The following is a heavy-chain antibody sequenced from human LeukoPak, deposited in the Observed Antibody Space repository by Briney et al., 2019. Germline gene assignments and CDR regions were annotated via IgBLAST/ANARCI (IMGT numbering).Heavy chain of an antibody. CDR2: IYAVYSGATI. Sequence: GGSLRLSCAASGLNVSRNYMSWVRQAPGKGPQWVSVIYAVYSGATIHYADSVKGRFTISRDNSKNTLFLQMDSLRAEDTAVYYCAKPLTGIHDAFDIWGQGTMVTVSS. CDR3: AKPLTGIHDAFDI. D-gene: IGHD7-27*01. V-gene: IGHV3-53*01. J-gene: IGHJ3*02. CDR1: GLNVSRNY.